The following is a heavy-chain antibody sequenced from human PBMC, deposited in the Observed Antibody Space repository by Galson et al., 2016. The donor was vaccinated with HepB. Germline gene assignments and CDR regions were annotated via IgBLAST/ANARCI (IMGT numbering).Heavy chain of an antibody. V-gene: IGHV1-3*01. D-gene: IGHD2-15*01. Sequence: SVKVSCKASENTFTASAIHWVRQAPGQRLEWMGWITVVNGNTKYSQKFQDRVTFTSDTSASTAYMDLGSLTSEDTAVYYCARIGGGSSGFDYWGQGSLVTVSS. J-gene: IGHJ4*02. CDR3: ARIGGGSSGFDY. CDR1: ENTFTASA. CDR2: ITVVNGNT.